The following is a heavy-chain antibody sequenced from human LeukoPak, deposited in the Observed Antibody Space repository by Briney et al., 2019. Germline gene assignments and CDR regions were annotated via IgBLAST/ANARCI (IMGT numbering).Heavy chain of an antibody. D-gene: IGHD3-22*01. Sequence: GGSLRLSCAASGFTFSNAWMSWVRQAPGKGLEWVGRIKSKTDGGTTDYAAPVKGRFTISRDDSKNTLYLQMNSLKTEDTAVYYCTTGGGYYSYYFDYWGQGTLVTVSS. CDR3: TTGGGYYSYYFDY. V-gene: IGHV3-15*01. CDR1: GFTFSNAW. CDR2: IKSKTDGGTT. J-gene: IGHJ4*02.